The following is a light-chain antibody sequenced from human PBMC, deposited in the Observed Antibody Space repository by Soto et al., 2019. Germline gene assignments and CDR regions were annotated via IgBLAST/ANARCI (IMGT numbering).Light chain of an antibody. J-gene: IGKJ4*01. CDR3: QQHNNWPLT. Sequence: EIVMTQSPATLSVSPGERATLSCRASQSVSSNLAWYQQKPGQAPRLLIYGASTRATGIPARFSGSGSGTEFTLTISSLQSEDSAVYYCQQHNNWPLTFGGGTKV. CDR1: QSVSSN. V-gene: IGKV3D-15*01. CDR2: GAS.